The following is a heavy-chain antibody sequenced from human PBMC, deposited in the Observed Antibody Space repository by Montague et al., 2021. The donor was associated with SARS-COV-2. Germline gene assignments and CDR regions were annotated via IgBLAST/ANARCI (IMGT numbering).Heavy chain of an antibody. V-gene: IGHV4-39*01. CDR2: VYYNGNT. CDR3: ARRGASGSRGPQNFFPY. Sequence: SETLSLTCTVSGGSLSNDGYYWAWIRQPPGKGLEWLGSVYYNGNTYYNPALNSRVATSADPSKNHFSLELTSVTAADTAIYYCARRGASGSRGPQNFFPYWGQGALVIVSS. J-gene: IGHJ4*02. CDR1: GGSLSNDGYY. D-gene: IGHD5-12*01.